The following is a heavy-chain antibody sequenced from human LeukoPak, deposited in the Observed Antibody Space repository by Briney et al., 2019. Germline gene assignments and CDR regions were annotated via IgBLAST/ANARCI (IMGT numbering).Heavy chain of an antibody. J-gene: IGHJ3*02. CDR1: GVSLSDTSYC. D-gene: IGHD5-24*01. Sequence: SETLSLTCTVSGVSLSDTSYCWGWIRQPPGKGLELIGTLHYSAGAHYNPSLKSRATISLDRSRNQFSLKLTSVTSADTAVYYCARDWDGGYNFNAFDIWGQGTMVTVSS. V-gene: IGHV4-39*07. CDR2: LHYSAGA. CDR3: ARDWDGGYNFNAFDI.